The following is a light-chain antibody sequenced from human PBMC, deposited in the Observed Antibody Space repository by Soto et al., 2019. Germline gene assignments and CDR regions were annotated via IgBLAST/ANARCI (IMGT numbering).Light chain of an antibody. CDR2: ANT. CDR1: SSDFGVYNY. V-gene: IGLV2-14*03. CDR3: QSYDSSLRVV. J-gene: IGLJ3*02. Sequence: QSALTQPASVSGSPGQSITISCTGTSSDFGVYNYVSWYQLHPGKAPKLLIYANTNRPSGVPDRFSGSESGTSASLAITGLQAEDEADYYCQSYDSSLRVVFGGGTKVTVL.